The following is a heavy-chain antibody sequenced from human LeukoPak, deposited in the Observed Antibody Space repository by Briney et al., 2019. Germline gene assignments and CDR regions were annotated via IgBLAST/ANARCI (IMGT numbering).Heavy chain of an antibody. CDR3: TRLIIRGVTQIDY. D-gene: IGHD3-10*01. Sequence: GGSLRLSCSASGFNFGEYGLSWVRQAPGKGLEWVGFIRSKACGGAAEYAASGTGRFTISRDDSKSIAYLQMDSLKTEDTAVYYCTRLIIRGVTQIDYWGQGTLVTVSS. J-gene: IGHJ4*02. V-gene: IGHV3-49*04. CDR2: IRSKACGGAA. CDR1: GFNFGEYG.